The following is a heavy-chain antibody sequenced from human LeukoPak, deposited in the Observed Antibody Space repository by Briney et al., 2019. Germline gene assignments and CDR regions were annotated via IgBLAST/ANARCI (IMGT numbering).Heavy chain of an antibody. CDR3: ATRWFFES. CDR2: ISSGDST. J-gene: IGHJ4*02. Sequence: GGSLRLSCVVSGFSVSGNYMNWVRQAPGQGLEWVSVISSGDSTYYADSVKGRFTISRDNSKNALYLQMNNMRVEDTAVYYCATRWFFESWGQGTLVTVSS. D-gene: IGHD2-15*01. V-gene: IGHV3-53*01. CDR1: GFSVSGNY.